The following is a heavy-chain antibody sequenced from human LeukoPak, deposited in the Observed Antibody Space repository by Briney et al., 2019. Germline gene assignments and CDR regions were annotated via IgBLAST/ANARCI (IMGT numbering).Heavy chain of an antibody. Sequence: SGGSLRLSCAASEFTFSDLGMHWVRQAPGKGLEWVAFIRYDGSNKYYADSVKGRFTISRDNSKNTLYLQMNSLRAEDTAVYYCAKQSVATGDFDYWGQGTLVTVSS. CDR3: AKQSVATGDFDY. D-gene: IGHD5-12*01. J-gene: IGHJ4*02. CDR2: IRYDGSNK. V-gene: IGHV3-30*02. CDR1: EFTFSDLG.